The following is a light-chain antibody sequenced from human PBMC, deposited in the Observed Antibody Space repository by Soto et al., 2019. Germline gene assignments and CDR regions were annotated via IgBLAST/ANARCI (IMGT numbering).Light chain of an antibody. J-gene: IGKJ2*01. V-gene: IGKV1-27*01. CDR2: AAS. CDR1: QDISNY. Sequence: DIQMTQSPSSLSASVGDRVTITCRAHQDISNYLAWYQQKPGKAPELLIYAASTLRTGVQSRFSGSGSGTVLTITINDLQSGDVATYYCQKYKSAPNTFGRGTRLDIK. CDR3: QKYKSAPNT.